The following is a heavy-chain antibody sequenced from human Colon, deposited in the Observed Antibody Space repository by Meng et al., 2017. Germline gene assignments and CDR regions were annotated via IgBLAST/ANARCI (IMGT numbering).Heavy chain of an antibody. CDR2: TSHSGST. CDR3: ASSDYYRSDY. J-gene: IGHJ4*02. V-gene: IGHV4-4*02. CDR1: GGSTRRSDW. Sequence: PPKSGPGSVTAAETQARTCAVRGGSTRRSDWWSWVRQPPGKGLGWIGETSHSGSTNYSPSLTSRGTISLDKSKNQLSLKLNSVTAADTAVYYCASSDYYRSDYWGQGTLVTVSS. D-gene: IGHD3-22*01.